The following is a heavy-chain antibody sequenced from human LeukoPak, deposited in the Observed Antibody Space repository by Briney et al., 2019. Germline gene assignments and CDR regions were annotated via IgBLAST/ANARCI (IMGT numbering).Heavy chain of an antibody. CDR2: IYPGDSDT. J-gene: IGHJ5*02. CDR1: GYSSTSYW. V-gene: IGHV5-51*01. CDR3: TSPNSGGSAYHH. Sequence: GESLKISCKGSGYSSTSYWIGWVRQMPGNRLEWMWIIYPGDSDTRYSPSFQGQVTISADKSISPAYLQRGSLKASDTPSYYCTSPNSGGSAYHHWGQGTLVTVSS. D-gene: IGHD2-15*01.